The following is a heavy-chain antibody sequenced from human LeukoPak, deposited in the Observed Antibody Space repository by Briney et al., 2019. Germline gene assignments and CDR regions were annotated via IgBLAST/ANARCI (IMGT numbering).Heavy chain of an antibody. CDR3: ARDSSYSTSGY. J-gene: IGHJ4*02. D-gene: IGHD3-10*01. V-gene: IGHV3-48*04. CDR2: VSGKSRAI. Sequence: GGSLRLSCAASGFTFSDYGMNWVRQAPGKGLEWLSFVSGKSRAIYYADSVKGRFTISRDNAKESVYLQMSSLRAEDTAVYYCARDSSYSTSGYWGQGTLVTVSS. CDR1: GFTFSDYG.